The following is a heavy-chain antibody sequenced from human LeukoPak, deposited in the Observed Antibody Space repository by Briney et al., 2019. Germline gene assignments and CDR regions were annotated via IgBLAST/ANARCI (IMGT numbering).Heavy chain of an antibody. CDR1: GGSIGSSNW. CDR2: IYHSGST. V-gene: IGHV4-4*02. Sequence: PSETLSLTCAVSGGSIGSSNWWSWVRQPPGKGLEWIGEIYHSGSTNYNPSLKSRVTISVDKSKNQFSLKLSSVTAADTAVYYCARSGWTGYYYYGMDVWGQGTTVTVSS. J-gene: IGHJ6*02. CDR3: ARSGWTGYYYYGMDV. D-gene: IGHD6-19*01.